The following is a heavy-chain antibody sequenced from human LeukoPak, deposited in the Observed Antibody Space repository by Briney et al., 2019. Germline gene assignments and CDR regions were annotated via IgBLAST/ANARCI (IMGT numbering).Heavy chain of an antibody. CDR3: ASSKVWQWPVDY. CDR1: GGSFSGYY. Sequence: SDTLSLTCAVYGGSFSGYYWSWIRQPPGKGLEWIGEINHSGSTNYNPSLKSRVTISVDTSKNQFSLKLSSVTAADTAVYYCASSKVWQWPVDYWGQGTLVTVSS. J-gene: IGHJ4*02. D-gene: IGHD6-19*01. V-gene: IGHV4-34*01. CDR2: INHSGST.